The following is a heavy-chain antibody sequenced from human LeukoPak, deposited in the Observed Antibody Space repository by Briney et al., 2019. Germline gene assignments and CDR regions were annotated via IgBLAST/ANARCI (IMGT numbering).Heavy chain of an antibody. V-gene: IGHV1-69*06. J-gene: IGHJ4*02. CDR2: IIPIFGTA. CDR1: GGTFSSYA. CDR3: ARQYSSSWCVSPFDY. D-gene: IGHD6-13*01. Sequence: GSSVKVSCKASGGTFSSYAISWVRQAPGQGLEWMGGIIPIFGTANYAQKFQGRVTITADKSTSTAYMELSSLRSEDTAVYYCARQYSSSWCVSPFDYWGQGTLVTVSS.